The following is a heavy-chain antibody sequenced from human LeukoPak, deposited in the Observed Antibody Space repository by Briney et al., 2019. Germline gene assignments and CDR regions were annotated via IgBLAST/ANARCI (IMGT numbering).Heavy chain of an antibody. CDR3: ARANYGGNNGAFDI. D-gene: IGHD2-15*01. V-gene: IGHV1-46*01. J-gene: IGHJ3*02. CDR2: INPSDGGT. CDR1: GYSFTSYY. Sequence: ASVKVSCKASGYSFTSYYIHWVRQAPGQGLEWMGIINPSDGGTRFAQRFQGGVTMTSDTSTSTVYMELSSLRSEDTAVYFCARANYGGNNGAFDIWGQGTKVIVSS.